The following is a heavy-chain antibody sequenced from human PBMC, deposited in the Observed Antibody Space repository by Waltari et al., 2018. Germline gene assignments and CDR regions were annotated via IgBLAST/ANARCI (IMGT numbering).Heavy chain of an antibody. V-gene: IGHV3-74*01. J-gene: IGHJ4*02. CDR2: ISSDGSDT. D-gene: IGHD3-3*01. CDR3: ARDTYYDSWSGYYGGWFDY. CDR1: GFTFSRSC. Sequence: DVQLVESGGGLVQPGGSLRLSCTASGFTFSRSCLQWVRKAPGKGLVWVSRISSDGSDTRYADSVKGRFTISRDNAKNTLYLQMNSLRDEDTAVYYCARDTYYDSWSGYYGGWFDYWGQGTLVTVSS.